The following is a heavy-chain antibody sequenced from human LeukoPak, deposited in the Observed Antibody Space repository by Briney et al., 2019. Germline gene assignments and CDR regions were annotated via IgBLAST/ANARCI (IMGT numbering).Heavy chain of an antibody. CDR2: INYSGGGT. CDR3: AKDPLYCNGDSCHGAYSDY. D-gene: IGHD2-15*01. V-gene: IGHV3-23*01. CDR1: GFTFNSYA. J-gene: IGHJ4*02. Sequence: GSLRLSCAASGFTFNSYAMSWVRQAPGKGLEWVSTINYSGGGTYYADSVRGRFTISRDNSKNTLYLQMNSLRAEDAAVYFCAKDPLYCNGDSCHGAYSDYWGQGTLVTVSS.